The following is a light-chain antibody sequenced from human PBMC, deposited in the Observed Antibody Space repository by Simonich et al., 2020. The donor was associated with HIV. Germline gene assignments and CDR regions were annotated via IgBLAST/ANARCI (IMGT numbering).Light chain of an antibody. CDR2: DAS. CDR3: QQYNGYPLT. CDR1: QDIRSA. Sequence: AIQLTQSPSSLSASVGDRVTITCQKSQDIRSALAWYQQKPGKTPRVLIYDASRLESGVPSRFSGSGSGTDFTLTISGLQPEDFAVYYCQQYNGYPLTFGGGTKVEIK. V-gene: IGKV1-13*02. J-gene: IGKJ4*01.